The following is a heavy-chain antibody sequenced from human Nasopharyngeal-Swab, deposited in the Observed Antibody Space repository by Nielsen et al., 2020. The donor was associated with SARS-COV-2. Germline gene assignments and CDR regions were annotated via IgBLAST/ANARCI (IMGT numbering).Heavy chain of an antibody. CDR1: GGSFSGYY. V-gene: IGHV4-34*01. Sequence: SETLSLTCAVYGGSFSGYYWSWIRQPPGKGLEWIGEINHSGSTNYNPSLKSRVTISVDTSKNQSSLKLSSVTAADTAVYYCARGFLSMAGLRLTVHFDYWGQGTLVTVSS. D-gene: IGHD2/OR15-2a*01. CDR2: INHSGST. CDR3: ARGFLSMAGLRLTVHFDY. J-gene: IGHJ4*02.